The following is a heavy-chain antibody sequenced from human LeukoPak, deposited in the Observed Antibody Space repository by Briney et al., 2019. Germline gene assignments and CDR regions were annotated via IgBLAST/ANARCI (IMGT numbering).Heavy chain of an antibody. J-gene: IGHJ4*02. D-gene: IGHD6-13*01. V-gene: IGHV3-74*01. Sequence: GGSLRLSCAASGFTFSSYWMHWVRHAPGKGLLWVSRINSDGSSTSYADSVKGRFTISRDNAKNTLYLQMNSLRAEDTAVYYCARRIAAAAAPYYFDYWGQGTLVTVSS. CDR1: GFTFSSYW. CDR3: ARRIAAAAAPYYFDY. CDR2: INSDGSST.